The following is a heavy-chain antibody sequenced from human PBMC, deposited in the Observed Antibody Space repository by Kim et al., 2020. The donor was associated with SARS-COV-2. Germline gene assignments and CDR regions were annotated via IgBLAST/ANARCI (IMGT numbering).Heavy chain of an antibody. J-gene: IGHJ1*01. D-gene: IGHD2-15*01. CDR3: ARRGYYSSEEYYTH. V-gene: IGHV4-30-4*01. Sequence: SETLSLTCTVSGDSINSGRYYWTWIRQPPGKRLEWIGYIDFGGSTYYKPSLQSRVTMTVDTSNSHFSLMLSSVTAADTAVYYCARRGYYSSEEYYTHWGQGALVSVSS. CDR2: IDFGGST. CDR1: GDSINSGRYY.